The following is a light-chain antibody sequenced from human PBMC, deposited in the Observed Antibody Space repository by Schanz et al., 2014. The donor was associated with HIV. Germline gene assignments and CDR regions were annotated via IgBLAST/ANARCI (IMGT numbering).Light chain of an antibody. CDR2: EVI. CDR3: AAWDDRLNGWV. CDR1: SSDVGGYNH. Sequence: QSALTQPPSASGSPGQSVTISCTGTSSDVGGYNHVSWYQQHPGKAPKLMIYEVIKRPSGVPDRFSGSKSGSTASLAISGLRSEDEADYHCAAWDDRLNGWVFGGGTKLTVL. J-gene: IGLJ3*02. V-gene: IGLV2-8*01.